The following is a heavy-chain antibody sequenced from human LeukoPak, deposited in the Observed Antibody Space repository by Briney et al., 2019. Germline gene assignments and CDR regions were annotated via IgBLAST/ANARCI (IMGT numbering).Heavy chain of an antibody. CDR1: GFTFRSSS. J-gene: IGHJ4*02. Sequence: GGSLRLSCAASGFTFRSSSMSWVRQAPGKGLEWVANIKQDGSEKYYVDSVKGRFTISRDNAKNSLYLQMNSLRAEDTAVYYCAREIRWFGGYLADYWGQGTLVTVSS. CDR2: IKQDGSEK. CDR3: AREIRWFGGYLADY. D-gene: IGHD3-10*01. V-gene: IGHV3-7*04.